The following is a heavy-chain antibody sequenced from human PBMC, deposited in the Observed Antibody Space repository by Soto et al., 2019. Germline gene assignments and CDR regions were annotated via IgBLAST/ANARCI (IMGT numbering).Heavy chain of an antibody. J-gene: IGHJ5*02. D-gene: IGHD3-22*01. Sequence: PSETLSLTCTVSGGSISSYYWSWIRQPPGKGLEWIGYIYYSGSTNYNPSLKSRVTISVDTSKNQFSLKLSSVTAADTAVYYCARVVFRTMIVVDMGAWFDPWGQGTLVTVS. CDR3: ARVVFRTMIVVDMGAWFDP. CDR2: IYYSGST. V-gene: IGHV4-59*01. CDR1: GGSISSYY.